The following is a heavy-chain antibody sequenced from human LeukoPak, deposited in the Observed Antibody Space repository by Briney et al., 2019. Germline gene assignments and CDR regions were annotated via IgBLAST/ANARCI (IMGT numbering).Heavy chain of an antibody. CDR3: ARMISGSGSYYRAIDY. Sequence: SETLSLTCAVYGGSFSGYYWSWIRQPPGKGLEWIGEINHSGSTNYNPSLKSRVTISVDTSKNQFSLKLSSVTAADTAVYYCARMISGSGSYYRAIDYWGQGTLVTVSS. CDR2: INHSGST. CDR1: GGSFSGYY. D-gene: IGHD3-10*01. J-gene: IGHJ4*02. V-gene: IGHV4-34*01.